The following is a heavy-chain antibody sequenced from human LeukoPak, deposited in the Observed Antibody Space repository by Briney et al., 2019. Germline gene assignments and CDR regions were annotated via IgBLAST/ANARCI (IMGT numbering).Heavy chain of an antibody. CDR2: ISSSSTTI. CDR1: GFTFSSYS. Sequence: PGGSLRLSCAASGFTFSSYSMNWVRQAPGKGLECVSYISSSSTTIYYADSVKGRFTISRDNAKNSLYLQMNSLRAEDTAVYYCARGVPGVSYDRTPNRWGQGTLVTVSS. V-gene: IGHV3-48*01. CDR3: ARGVPGVSYDRTPNR. J-gene: IGHJ4*02. D-gene: IGHD5-12*01.